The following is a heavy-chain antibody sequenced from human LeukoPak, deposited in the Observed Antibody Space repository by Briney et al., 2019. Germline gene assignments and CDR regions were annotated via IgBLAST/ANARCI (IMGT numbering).Heavy chain of an antibody. V-gene: IGHV4-34*01. CDR3: ARVRRICSSTSCYAYLGNWFDP. CDR1: GGSFSGYY. CDR2: INHSGST. D-gene: IGHD2-2*01. Sequence: SETLSLTCAVYGGSFSGYYWSWIRQPPGKGLEWIGKINHSGSTNYNPSLKSRVTISVDTSKNQFSLKLSSVTAADTAVYYCARVRRICSSTSCYAYLGNWFDPWGQGTLVTVSS. J-gene: IGHJ5*02.